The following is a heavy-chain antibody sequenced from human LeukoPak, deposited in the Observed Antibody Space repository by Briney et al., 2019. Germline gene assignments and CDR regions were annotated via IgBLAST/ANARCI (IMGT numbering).Heavy chain of an antibody. J-gene: IGHJ5*02. CDR3: ARWDIVGASNWFDP. V-gene: IGHV4-34*01. CDR1: GGSFSGYC. Sequence: PSETLSLTCAVYGGSFSGYCWSWIRQPPGKGLEWIGEINHSGSTNYNPSLKSRVTISVDTSKNQFSLKLSSVTAADTAVYYCARWDIVGASNWFDPWGQGTLVTVSS. CDR2: INHSGST. D-gene: IGHD1-26*01.